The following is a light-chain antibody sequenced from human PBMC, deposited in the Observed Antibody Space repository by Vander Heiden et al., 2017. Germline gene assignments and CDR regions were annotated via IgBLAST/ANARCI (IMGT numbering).Light chain of an antibody. J-gene: IGKJ4*01. V-gene: IGKV3-15*01. CDR1: QSVSSN. CDR3: QQYNNWPLT. CDR2: GAS. Sequence: EVVMTQSPATLSVSPGERATLSCRASQSVSSNLAWYQQKPGQAPRLLIHGASTRATGIPARFSGRGSGTEFTLTFSSLQSEDFAVYYCQQYNNWPLTFGGGTKVEIK.